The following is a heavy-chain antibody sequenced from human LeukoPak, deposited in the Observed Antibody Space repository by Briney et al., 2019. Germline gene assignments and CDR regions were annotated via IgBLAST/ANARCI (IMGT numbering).Heavy chain of an antibody. Sequence: GGSLRLSCAASGFTFSSYGMHWVRQAPGKGLERVAVISYDGSNKYYADSVKGRFTISRDNSKNTLYLEMNSLRPEDTAVYYCAKDGLGYHLAPGWFDPWGQGTLVTVSS. D-gene: IGHD2-2*01. V-gene: IGHV3-30*18. J-gene: IGHJ5*02. CDR2: ISYDGSNK. CDR1: GFTFSSYG. CDR3: AKDGLGYHLAPGWFDP.